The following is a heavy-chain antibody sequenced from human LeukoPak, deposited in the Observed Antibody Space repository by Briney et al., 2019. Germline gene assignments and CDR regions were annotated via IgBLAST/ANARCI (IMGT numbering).Heavy chain of an antibody. D-gene: IGHD1-26*01. CDR3: ARRATLKNWFDP. CDR2: INPNSGGT. CDR1: GYTFTGYY. V-gene: IGHV1-2*02. Sequence: WASVKVSCKASGYTFTGYYMHWVRQAPGQGLEWMGWINPNSGGTNYAQKFQGRVTMTRDTSISTAYMELSRLRSDDTAVYYCARRATLKNWFDPWGQGTLVTVSS. J-gene: IGHJ5*02.